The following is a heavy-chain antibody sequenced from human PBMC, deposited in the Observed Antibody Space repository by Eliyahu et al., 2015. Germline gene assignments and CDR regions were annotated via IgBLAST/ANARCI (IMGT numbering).Heavy chain of an antibody. CDR3: ARSGVPAASYFDY. Sequence: QVQLQQWGAGLLKPSETLSLTCAVYGGSFSGYYWSWIRQPPGKGLEWIGEINHSGSTNYNPSLKSRVTISVDTSKNQFSLKLSSVTAADTAVYYCARSGVPAASYFDYWGQGTLVTVSS. CDR2: INHSGST. V-gene: IGHV4-34*01. CDR1: GGSFSGYY. D-gene: IGHD2-2*01. J-gene: IGHJ4*02.